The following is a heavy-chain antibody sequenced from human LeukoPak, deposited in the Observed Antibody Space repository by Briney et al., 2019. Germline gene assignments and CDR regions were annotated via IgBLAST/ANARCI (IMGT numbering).Heavy chain of an antibody. D-gene: IGHD6-13*01. Sequence: ASVKVSCKASGGTFSSYAISWVRQAPGQGLEWMGRIIPILGIANYAQKFQGRVTITADKSTSTAYMELSSLRSEDTAVYYCAREGIIAAASDNWGQGTLVTVSS. CDR1: GGTFSSYA. V-gene: IGHV1-69*04. CDR2: IIPILGIA. J-gene: IGHJ4*02. CDR3: AREGIIAAASDN.